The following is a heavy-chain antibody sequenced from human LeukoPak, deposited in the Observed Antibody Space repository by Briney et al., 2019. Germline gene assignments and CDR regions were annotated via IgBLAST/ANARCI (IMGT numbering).Heavy chain of an antibody. J-gene: IGHJ4*02. CDR2: LASGASP. Sequence: GGSLRLSCAASGFTFSTYAMSWVRQAPGKGLEWVSVLASGASPSYADSVKGRFTISRDNSKNTLYLQLNSLTAEDTAVYYCARQLGYCSSGNCYFDSWGQGTLVTVSS. D-gene: IGHD2-2*01. CDR3: ARQLGYCSSGNCYFDS. CDR1: GFTFSTYA. V-gene: IGHV3-23*01.